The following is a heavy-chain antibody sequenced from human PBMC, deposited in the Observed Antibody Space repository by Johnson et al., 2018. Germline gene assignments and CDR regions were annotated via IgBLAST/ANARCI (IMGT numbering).Heavy chain of an antibody. J-gene: IGHJ4*02. CDR1: GFTFSSYD. CDR3: ARGASNYYDSSGPYYFDY. V-gene: IGHV3-13*01. Sequence: VQLVQSGGGLVQPGGSLRLSCAASGFTFSSYDMHWVRQAIGKGLEWVSDIDTYYAGSVKGRFTISRDNSKNTLYLQMNSLRAEDTAVYYCARGASNYYDSSGPYYFDYWGQGTLVTVSS. D-gene: IGHD3-22*01. CDR2: IDT.